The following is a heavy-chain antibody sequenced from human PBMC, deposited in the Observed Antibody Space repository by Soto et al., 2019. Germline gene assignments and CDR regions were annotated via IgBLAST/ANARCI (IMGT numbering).Heavy chain of an antibody. CDR2: TYYRSKWYT. J-gene: IGHJ4*02. Sequence: SQTLSLTCAISGDKVSSTSAGWGWIRQSPSRGLEWLGRTYYRSKWYTDYEVSVKSRITIDADTSKNQFSLQLNSVTPEDTAVYFCTRDQDTVYDYWGQGTPVTVSS. CDR3: TRDQDTVYDY. D-gene: IGHD5-18*01. CDR1: GDKVSSTSAG. V-gene: IGHV6-1*01.